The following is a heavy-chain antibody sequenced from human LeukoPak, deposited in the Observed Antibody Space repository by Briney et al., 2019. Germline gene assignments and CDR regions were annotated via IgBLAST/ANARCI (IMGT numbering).Heavy chain of an antibody. D-gene: IGHD5-18*01. Sequence: GGSLRLSCAASGFTLSSYSMNWVRQAPGEGLEWVSSISSNSIYIYYADSLKGRFTISRDNAKNSLYLQMNSLRAEDTAVYYCAREREYNYGHMLGYWGQGTLVTVSS. CDR2: ISSNSIYI. CDR3: AREREYNYGHMLGY. CDR1: GFTLSSYS. V-gene: IGHV3-21*01. J-gene: IGHJ4*02.